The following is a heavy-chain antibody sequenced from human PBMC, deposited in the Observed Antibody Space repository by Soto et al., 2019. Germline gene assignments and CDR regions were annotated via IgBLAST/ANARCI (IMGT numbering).Heavy chain of an antibody. Sequence: PSETLSLTCAVYGGSFSAYYWSWIRQPPGKGLEWIGEINHSGNTNYNPSLKSRVTISVDTSKNQFSLKLSSVTAADTAVYYCASRGHYYGSGSYYKSNSDYWGQGTLVTVSS. V-gene: IGHV4-34*01. J-gene: IGHJ4*02. CDR1: GGSFSAYY. CDR3: ASRGHYYGSGSYYKSNSDY. D-gene: IGHD3-10*01. CDR2: INHSGNT.